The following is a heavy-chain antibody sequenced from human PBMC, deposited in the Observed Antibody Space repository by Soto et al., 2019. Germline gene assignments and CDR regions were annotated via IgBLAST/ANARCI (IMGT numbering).Heavy chain of an antibody. CDR1: GDRFTSYA. CDR3: ARDRADRGFDY. Sequence: QVQLEQSGAEVKKPGSSVTVSCKASGDRFTSYAISWVRQAPGQGLEWVGTVLPVLGTTNYAQKLRARVIITEDESTSTAYMELGSLRSDDTAIYYCARDRADRGFDYWGQGTLVTVSS. D-gene: IGHD3-10*01. V-gene: IGHV1-69*18. J-gene: IGHJ4*02. CDR2: VLPVLGTT.